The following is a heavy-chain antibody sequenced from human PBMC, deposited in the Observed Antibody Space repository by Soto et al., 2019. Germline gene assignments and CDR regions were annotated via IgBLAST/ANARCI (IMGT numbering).Heavy chain of an antibody. CDR1: GYSFTDYW. CDR2: INPRDSYT. Sequence: PGESLKISCTGSGYSFTDYWISWVRQMPGKGLEWMGTINPRDSYTKYRQTFQGHVTISVDKSISTAYLQWSSLKASDTAMYYCARDRDGLLDAPDIWGQGTLVTVSS. CDR3: ARDRDGLLDAPDI. V-gene: IGHV5-10-1*01. J-gene: IGHJ3*02.